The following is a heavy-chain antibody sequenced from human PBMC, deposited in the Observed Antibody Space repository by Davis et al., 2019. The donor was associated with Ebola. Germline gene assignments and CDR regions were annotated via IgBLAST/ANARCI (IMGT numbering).Heavy chain of an antibody. CDR1: GYTFTSYD. CDR2: MNPNSGNT. V-gene: IGHV1-8*01. J-gene: IGHJ6*02. CDR3: ARQGTMVRGEQIYYYGMDV. Sequence: ASVKVSCKASGYTFTSYDINWVRQATGQGLEWMGWMNPNSGNTGYAQKFQGRVTMTRNTSISTAYMELSSLRSEDTAVYYCARQGTMVRGEQIYYYGMDVWGQGTTVTVSS. D-gene: IGHD3-10*01.